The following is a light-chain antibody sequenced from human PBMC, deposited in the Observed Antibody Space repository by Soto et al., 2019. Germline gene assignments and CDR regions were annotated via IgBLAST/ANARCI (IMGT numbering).Light chain of an antibody. CDR1: QSVSSNY. CDR3: QQYGSSPPT. CDR2: GAY. V-gene: IGKV3-20*01. Sequence: EIVLTQSPGTLSLSQGERATLSCRASQSVSSNYLAWYRRKPGQAPRLRIYGAYYRATDIPGRFSGSGSGKDFTLTITRLEPEDFAVYYCQQYGSSPPTFGPGTRVEIK. J-gene: IGKJ1*01.